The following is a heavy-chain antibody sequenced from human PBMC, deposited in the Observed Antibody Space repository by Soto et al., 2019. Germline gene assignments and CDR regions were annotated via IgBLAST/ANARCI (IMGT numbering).Heavy chain of an antibody. D-gene: IGHD6-6*01. CDR3: ARVKKSGSSGPGGY. V-gene: IGHV3-33*01. CDR1: GFTFSSYG. J-gene: IGHJ4*02. CDR2: IWYDGSNK. Sequence: QVQLVESGGGVVQPGRSLRLSCAASGFTFSSYGMHWVRQAPGKGLEWVAVIWYDGSNKYYADSVKGRFTISRDNSKNTLYLQMNSLRAADTAVYYCARVKKSGSSGPGGYWGQGTLVTVSS.